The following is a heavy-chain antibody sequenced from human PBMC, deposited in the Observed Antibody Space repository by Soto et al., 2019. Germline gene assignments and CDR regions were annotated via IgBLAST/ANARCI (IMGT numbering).Heavy chain of an antibody. D-gene: IGHD2-8*02. CDR2: INTSSSHI. V-gene: IGHV3-21*01. J-gene: IGHJ3*02. CDR3: ARGYCAGCGCYVRRDEINI. Sequence: EVQLVESGGGLVMPGGSLRLSCAASGFTFSTYHMNWVRQAPGKGLEWVSSINTSSSHIHYVYSVRGRFTISRDNSKNSMYLQINGLRTEDAARYDCARGYCAGCGCYVRRDEINIWGQGTTVTVSS. CDR1: GFTFSTYH.